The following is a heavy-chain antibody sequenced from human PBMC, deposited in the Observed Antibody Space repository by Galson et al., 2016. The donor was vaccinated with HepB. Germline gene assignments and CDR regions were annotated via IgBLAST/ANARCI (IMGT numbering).Heavy chain of an antibody. CDR3: ARHETTVTYYFDY. V-gene: IGHV3-23*01. CDR1: GFIFSSYD. Sequence: SLRLSCAASGFIFSSYDMSWVRQAPGKGLEWVSAISGHGGSKYDTDSVKGRFTITRDNSRNTLYLQMSSLRVEDTAVYYCARHETTVTYYFDYWGQGALVTVSS. D-gene: IGHD4-17*01. CDR2: ISGHGGSK. J-gene: IGHJ4*02.